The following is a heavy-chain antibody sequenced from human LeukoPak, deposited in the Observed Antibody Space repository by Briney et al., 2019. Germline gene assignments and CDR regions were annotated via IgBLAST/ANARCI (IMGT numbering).Heavy chain of an antibody. Sequence: PGGSLRLSCAASGFTVSSDYMSWVRQAPGKGLEWVSVIYSGGSTYYAGPVKGRFTISRDNSKNTLYLQMNSLRAEDTAVYYCARFTALGYFDYWGQGTLVTVSS. CDR3: ARFTALGYFDY. V-gene: IGHV3-66*02. D-gene: IGHD5-18*01. CDR2: IYSGGST. CDR1: GFTVSSDY. J-gene: IGHJ4*02.